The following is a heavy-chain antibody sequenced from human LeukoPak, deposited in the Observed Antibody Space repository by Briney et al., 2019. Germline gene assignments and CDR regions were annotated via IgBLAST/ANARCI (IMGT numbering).Heavy chain of an antibody. CDR3: ASNWGWPAGLYSY. Sequence: SETLSLTCTVSGGSISSGSYYWSWIRQPAGKGLEWIGRIYTSGSTNYNPSLKSRVTISVDTSKNQFSLKLSSVTAADTAVYYCASNWGWPAGLYSYWGQGTLVTVSS. CDR2: IYTSGST. D-gene: IGHD7-27*01. CDR1: GGSISSGSYY. J-gene: IGHJ4*02. V-gene: IGHV4-61*02.